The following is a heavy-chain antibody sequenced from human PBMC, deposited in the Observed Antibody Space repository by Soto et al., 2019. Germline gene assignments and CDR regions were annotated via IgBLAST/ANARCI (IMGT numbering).Heavy chain of an antibody. CDR1: GYTFTNYG. CDR3: AKALDGIDDYFYAMGV. J-gene: IGHJ6*02. Sequence: GASVKVSCKASGYTFTNYGVSWVRQAPGQRLEWMGWISAYTRNTNYAQMFQGRVTMTTDTSTSTAYMELRSLRFDDTAVYYCAKALDGIDDYFYAMGVWGQGTTVTVSS. D-gene: IGHD1-1*01. V-gene: IGHV1-18*01. CDR2: ISAYTRNT.